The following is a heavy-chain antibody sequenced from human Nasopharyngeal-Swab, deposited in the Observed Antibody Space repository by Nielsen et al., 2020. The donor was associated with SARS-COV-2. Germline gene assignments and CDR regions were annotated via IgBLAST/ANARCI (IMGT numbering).Heavy chain of an antibody. J-gene: IGHJ4*02. D-gene: IGHD6-13*01. V-gene: IGHV2-26*01. CDR3: ARTSSSWPRIFDY. CDR2: MFSNDEK. CDR1: GFSLSNARMD. Sequence: SGPTQVTPTATLTLTCTVSGFSLSNARMDVSWIRQPPGKALEWLAHMFSNDEKSYSTSLKSRLTISKDTSKSQVVLTMTNMDPVDTATYYCARTSSSWPRIFDYWGQGTLVTVSS.